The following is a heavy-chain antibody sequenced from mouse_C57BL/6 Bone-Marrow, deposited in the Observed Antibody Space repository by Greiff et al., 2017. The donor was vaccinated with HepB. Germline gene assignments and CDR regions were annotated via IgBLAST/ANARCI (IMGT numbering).Heavy chain of an antibody. Sequence: EVMLVESGGGLVQPGGSLSLSCAASGFTFTDYYMSWVRQPPGKALEWLGFIRNKANGYTTEYSASVKGRFTISRDNSQSILYLQMNALRAEDSATYYCARIDSSGPYYAMDYWGQGTSVTVSS. V-gene: IGHV7-3*01. CDR1: GFTFTDYY. D-gene: IGHD3-2*02. J-gene: IGHJ4*01. CDR3: ARIDSSGPYYAMDY. CDR2: IRNKANGYTT.